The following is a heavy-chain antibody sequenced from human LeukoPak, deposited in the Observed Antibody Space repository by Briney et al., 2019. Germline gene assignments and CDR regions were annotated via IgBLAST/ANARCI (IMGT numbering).Heavy chain of an antibody. D-gene: IGHD2-21*02. V-gene: IGHV4-31*03. CDR1: GGSISSGGYY. CDR3: AREDGDQDAFDI. J-gene: IGHJ3*02. Sequence: PSQTLCHTCTVSGGSISSGGYYWSWIRQHPGQGLEWIGCIYYSGSTYYNPSLKSRVTMSVDTSKNQFSLKLSSVTAADTAVYYCAREDGDQDAFDIWGQGTMVTVSS. CDR2: IYYSGST.